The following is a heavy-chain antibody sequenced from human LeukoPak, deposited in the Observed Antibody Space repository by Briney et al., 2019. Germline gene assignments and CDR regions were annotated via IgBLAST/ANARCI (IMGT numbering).Heavy chain of an antibody. CDR2: FDPEDGET. Sequence: ASVKVSCKVSGYTLTELSMHWVRQAPGKGLEWMGGFDPEDGETIYAQKFQGRVTMTEDTSTDTAYMELSSLRSEDTAVYYCATDEKRRNYYDSSGYSYWGQGTLVTVSS. J-gene: IGHJ4*02. D-gene: IGHD3-22*01. V-gene: IGHV1-24*01. CDR3: ATDEKRRNYYDSSGYSY. CDR1: GYTLTELS.